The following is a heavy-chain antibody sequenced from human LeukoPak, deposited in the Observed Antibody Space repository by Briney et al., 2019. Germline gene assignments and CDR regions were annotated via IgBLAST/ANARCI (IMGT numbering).Heavy chain of an antibody. V-gene: IGHV1-18*01. D-gene: IGHD1-26*01. J-gene: IGHJ4*02. CDR3: ARVGNSGSYSSYIDY. Sequence: ASVKVSCKASGYTFTSYGISWVRQAPGQGLEWMGWISAYNGNTNYAQKLQGRVTMTTDTSTSTAYMELRSLRSDDTAVYYCARVGNSGSYSSYIDYWGQGTLVTVSS. CDR1: GYTFTSYG. CDR2: ISAYNGNT.